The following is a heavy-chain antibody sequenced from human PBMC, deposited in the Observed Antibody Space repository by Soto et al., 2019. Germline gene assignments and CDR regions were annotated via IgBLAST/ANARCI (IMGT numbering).Heavy chain of an antibody. CDR1: GYTFTRYG. J-gene: IGHJ6*02. D-gene: IGHD3-16*01. CDR2: INTYNGNT. Sequence: QVQLVQSGAEVKNPGASVRVSCKASGYTFTRYGIGWARQAPGQGLGWMGWINTYNGNTNYAQNVQGRVTLTTATSTSTAYMELRSLRSNDTAIYYCAMVDVYVTPSPQDVWGQGTTVIVSS. CDR3: AMVDVYVTPSPQDV. V-gene: IGHV1-18*01.